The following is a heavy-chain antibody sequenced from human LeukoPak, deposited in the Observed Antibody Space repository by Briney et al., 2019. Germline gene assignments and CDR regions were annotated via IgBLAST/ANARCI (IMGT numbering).Heavy chain of an antibody. CDR2: ISSSGSTI. V-gene: IGHV3-48*03. CDR3: ARNVYNFDY. CDR1: GLTFSSYE. Sequence: GSLRLSCAASGLTFSSYEMNWVRQAPGKGLGWVSYISSSGSTIYYADSVQGRFTISRDNAQNSLYLQMSSLRAEDTAVYYCARNVYNFDYWGQGTLVTVSS. D-gene: IGHD3-10*02. J-gene: IGHJ4*02.